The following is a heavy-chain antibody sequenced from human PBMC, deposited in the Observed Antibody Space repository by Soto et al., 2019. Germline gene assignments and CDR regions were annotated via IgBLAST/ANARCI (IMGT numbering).Heavy chain of an antibody. CDR3: VRGMNPLF. CDR1: GFSFSSYA. J-gene: IGHJ4*01. V-gene: IGHV3-23*01. Sequence: PGGSLRLSCVASGFSFSSYAMNWVRQAPGKGLEWVSTISGSFGSTYYADSVQGRFTVSRDNSKNTLYLQMNSLRADDTAVYFCVRGMNPLFGGQGTLVTVSS. CDR2: ISGSFGST.